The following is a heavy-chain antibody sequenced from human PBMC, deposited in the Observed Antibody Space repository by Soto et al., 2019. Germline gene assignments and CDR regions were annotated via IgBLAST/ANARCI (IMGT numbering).Heavy chain of an antibody. J-gene: IGHJ5*02. CDR2: IWYDGSNK. CDR1: GFTFSSYG. D-gene: IGHD6-19*01. CDR3: ARSGEWLRLGWFDP. V-gene: IGHV3-33*01. Sequence: QVQLVESGGGVVQPGRSLRLSCAASGFTFSSYGMHWVRQAPGKGLEWVAVIWYDGSNKYYADAVKGRFTISRDNSKNTLYLKMNSLRAEDTAVYYCARSGEWLRLGWFDPWGQGTLVTVSS.